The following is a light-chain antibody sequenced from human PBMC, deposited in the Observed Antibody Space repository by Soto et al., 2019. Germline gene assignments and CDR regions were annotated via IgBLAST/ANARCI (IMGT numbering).Light chain of an antibody. J-gene: IGLJ2*01. V-gene: IGLV3-10*01. CDR3: YSLDHSGNIMV. Sequence: VLTQPPSASGTPGQRVTIFCSGSSSNIETNTVNWYQQKSGQAPLLVIYDDSRRPSGIPERFSGSSSGTVATLTVTEAQVEDEADYYCYSLDHSGNIMVFGGGTKLTVL. CDR2: DDS. CDR1: NIETNT.